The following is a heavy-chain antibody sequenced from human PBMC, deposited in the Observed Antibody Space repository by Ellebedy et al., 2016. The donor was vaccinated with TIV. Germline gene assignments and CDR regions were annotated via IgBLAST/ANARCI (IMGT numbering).Heavy chain of an antibody. Sequence: GESLKISXAASGFSLSSYWMSWVRQAPGKGLEWVANIKQDGSEKYYVDSVKGRFTISRDNAKNSLYLQMNCLRAEDTAVYYCARRYFEYWGQGTLVTVSS. CDR1: GFSLSSYW. CDR2: IKQDGSEK. CDR3: ARRYFEY. V-gene: IGHV3-7*03. J-gene: IGHJ4*02.